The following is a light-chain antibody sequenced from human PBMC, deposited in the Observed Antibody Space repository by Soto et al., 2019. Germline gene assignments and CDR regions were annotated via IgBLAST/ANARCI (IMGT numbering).Light chain of an antibody. Sequence: EIVLTQSTGTLSLSPEERATLSCRASQSVSINLAWYQQKPGHAPRLLIYGASTRATGIPARFSGSGSGTEFTLTISRLPSEDFAVYYCQQYNNLLTFGHGTRLEIK. CDR2: GAS. J-gene: IGKJ5*01. CDR3: QQYNNLLT. CDR1: QSVSIN. V-gene: IGKV3-15*01.